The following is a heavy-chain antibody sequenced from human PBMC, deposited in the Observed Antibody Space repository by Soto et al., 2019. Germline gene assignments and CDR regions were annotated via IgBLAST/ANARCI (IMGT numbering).Heavy chain of an antibody. CDR3: ARDLAKGGGSAGFDY. CDR1: GYTFTVYY. D-gene: IGHD1-26*01. Sequence: QVQLVQSGAEVKKPGASVNVSCKASGYTFTVYYMHWVRQAPGQGLEWMGWINPKSGGTMYQQKFQGRVTMTWDTSLSTYYMALTRLRSDDTAVYYCARDLAKGGGSAGFDYWGQGTLVTVSS. J-gene: IGHJ4*02. CDR2: INPKSGGT. V-gene: IGHV1-2*02.